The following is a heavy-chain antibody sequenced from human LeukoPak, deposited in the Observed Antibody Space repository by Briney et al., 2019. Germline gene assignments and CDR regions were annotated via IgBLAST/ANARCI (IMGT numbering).Heavy chain of an antibody. CDR3: ARFGITVVRGGKYYFDY. CDR1: GGSISSYY. D-gene: IGHD3-10*01. J-gene: IGHJ4*02. Sequence: SETLSLTCTVSGGSISSYYWSWIRQPPGKGLEWIGHIYYSGATKYNPSLKSRITISVDTSKNQFSLMLSSVTAADTAVYYCARFGITVVRGGKYYFDYWGQGTLVTVS. V-gene: IGHV4-59*08. CDR2: IYYSGAT.